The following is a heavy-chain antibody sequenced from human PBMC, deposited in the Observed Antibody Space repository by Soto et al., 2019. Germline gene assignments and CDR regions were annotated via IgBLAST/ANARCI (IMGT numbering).Heavy chain of an antibody. D-gene: IGHD2-8*01. V-gene: IGHV4-59*12. CDR2: IYYSGST. CDR3: AQVEAETNLDS. J-gene: IGHJ5*01. Sequence: QVQLQESGPGLVKPSETLSLTCTVSGGSISSYYWSWIRQPPGKGLEWIGYIYYSGSTNYNPSLKGRVTIPVDTSNNHFSLNMSSVTAADTAVFHCAQVEAETNLDSSGRGTPVAVSS. CDR1: GGSISSYY.